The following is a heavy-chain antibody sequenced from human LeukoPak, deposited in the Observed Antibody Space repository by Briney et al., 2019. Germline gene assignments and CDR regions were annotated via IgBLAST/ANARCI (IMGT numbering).Heavy chain of an antibody. J-gene: IGHJ5*02. CDR2: IYYSGST. D-gene: IGHD3-10*01. CDR3: ARFYGSGSYYFPWFDP. Sequence: SETLSLTCTVSGGSLSSYYWSWIRQPPGKGLEWIGYIYYSGSTNYNPSLKSRVAISVDASKNQFSLKLSSVTAADTAVYYCARFYGSGSYYFPWFDPWGQGTLVTVSS. V-gene: IGHV4-59*01. CDR1: GGSLSSYY.